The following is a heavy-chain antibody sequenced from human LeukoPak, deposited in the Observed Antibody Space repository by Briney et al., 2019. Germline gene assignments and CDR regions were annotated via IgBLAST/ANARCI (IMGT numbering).Heavy chain of an antibody. Sequence: ETLSLTCTVSGDSISSSYNSWSWIRQPPGKELEWIASISHSGSTYYNPSLKSRVTISVDTSMNQISLRLSSVTAADTAVYFCARYVTYGSGKYYFDYWGQGSLVTVSS. V-gene: IGHV4-39*01. J-gene: IGHJ4*02. CDR2: ISHSGST. CDR3: ARYVTYGSGKYYFDY. CDR1: GDSISSSYNS. D-gene: IGHD3-10*01.